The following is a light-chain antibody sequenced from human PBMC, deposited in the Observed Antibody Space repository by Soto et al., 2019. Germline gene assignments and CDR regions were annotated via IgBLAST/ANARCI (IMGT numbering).Light chain of an antibody. J-gene: IGKJ1*01. V-gene: IGKV3-15*01. CDR2: GAS. Sequence: EIVMTQSPATLSVSPGERATLSCRASQGVSSNLAWYQQKPGQAHRLFIYGASTRATAIQPRFSGSGSGTDFTLTIRGLEPEDFAVYYCKQYGSSPWTFGQGTKVDIK. CDR3: KQYGSSPWT. CDR1: QGVSSN.